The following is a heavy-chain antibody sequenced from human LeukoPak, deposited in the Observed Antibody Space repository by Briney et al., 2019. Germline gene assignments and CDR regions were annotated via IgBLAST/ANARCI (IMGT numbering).Heavy chain of an antibody. CDR2: ISSSSRTI. Sequence: GGSLRLSCAASGFTFSDYSMNWVRQAPGKGLEWVSYISSSSRTIKYADFVRGRFTVSRDNAKKSLYLQMNNLTTEDTAVYFCVRDVGRYYYDSTGEDYWGQGTLVTVSS. V-gene: IGHV3-48*04. CDR3: VRDVGRYYYDSTGEDY. D-gene: IGHD3-22*01. J-gene: IGHJ4*02. CDR1: GFTFSDYS.